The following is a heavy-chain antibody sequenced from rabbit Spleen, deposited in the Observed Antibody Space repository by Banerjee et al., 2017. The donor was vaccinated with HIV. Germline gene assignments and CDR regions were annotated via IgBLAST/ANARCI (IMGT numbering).Heavy chain of an antibody. CDR2: IYTAGGST. CDR3: ARLSSGAFNL. CDR1: GFSFSDIYW. D-gene: IGHD1-1*01. Sequence: QEQLVESGGGLVQPEGSLTLTCTASGFSFSDIYWISWVRQAPGKGLEWIAYIYTAGGSTYYASWAKGRFTITRSTSLNTVTLQLNSLTAADMATYFCARLSSGAFNLWGQGTLVTVS. J-gene: IGHJ4*01. V-gene: IGHV1S47*01.